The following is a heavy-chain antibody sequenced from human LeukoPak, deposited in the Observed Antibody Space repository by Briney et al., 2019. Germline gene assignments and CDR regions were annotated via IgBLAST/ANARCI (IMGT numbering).Heavy chain of an antibody. Sequence: GGSLRLSCAASGFTFRKYWMSWVRQAPGKGLEWVANINQGGSETYYADSVKGRFTMSRDNGKNSLDLQMNSLRAEDTAVYYCARPELPGWSVLSDFWGQGTLVTVSS. J-gene: IGHJ4*02. V-gene: IGHV3-7*01. CDR1: GFTFRKYW. CDR2: INQGGSET. CDR3: ARPELPGWSVLSDF. D-gene: IGHD2-15*01.